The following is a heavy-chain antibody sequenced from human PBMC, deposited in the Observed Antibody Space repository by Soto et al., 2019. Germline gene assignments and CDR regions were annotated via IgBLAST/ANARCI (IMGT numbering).Heavy chain of an antibody. D-gene: IGHD3-22*01. V-gene: IGHV3-23*01. CDR2: ISGSGGST. Sequence: GGSLRLSCAASGFTFSSYAMSWVRQAPVKGLEWVSAISGSGGSTYYADSVKGRFTISRDNSKNTLYLQMNSLRAEDTAVYYCAKEVRSTMTTGLDYWGQGTLVTVSS. CDR3: AKEVRSTMTTGLDY. CDR1: GFTFSSYA. J-gene: IGHJ4*02.